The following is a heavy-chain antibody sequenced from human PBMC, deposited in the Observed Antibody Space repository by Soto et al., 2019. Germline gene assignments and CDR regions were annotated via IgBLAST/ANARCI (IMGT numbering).Heavy chain of an antibody. D-gene: IGHD6-6*01. CDR3: ARDFSVEYSSPSATRRYDMDV. Sequence: PSETLSLTCTVSGGSISSYYWSWIRQPPGKGLEWIGYIYYSGSTNYNPSLKSRVTISVDTSKNQFSLKLSSVTAADTAVYYCARDFSVEYSSPSATRRYDMDVWGQGTTVTVSS. CDR1: GGSISSYY. CDR2: IYYSGST. V-gene: IGHV4-59*01. J-gene: IGHJ6*02.